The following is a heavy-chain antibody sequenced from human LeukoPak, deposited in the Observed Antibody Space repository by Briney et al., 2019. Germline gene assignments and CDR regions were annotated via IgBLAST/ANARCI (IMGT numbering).Heavy chain of an antibody. CDR3: AKGVYYYDSSTYYYTYYFDY. Sequence: GGSLRLSCAASGFTFSSYAMSWVRQAPGKRLEWVSAISGSGSTSYYADSVKGRFTISRDNSKNTLYLQMNSLRAEDTAVYYCAKGVYYYDSSTYYYTYYFDYWGQGTLVTVSS. D-gene: IGHD3-22*01. CDR1: GFTFSSYA. V-gene: IGHV3-23*01. CDR2: ISGSGSTS. J-gene: IGHJ4*02.